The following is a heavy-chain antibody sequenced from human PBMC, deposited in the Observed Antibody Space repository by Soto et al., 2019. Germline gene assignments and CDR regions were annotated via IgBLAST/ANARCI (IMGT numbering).Heavy chain of an antibody. Sequence: EVQLLESGGGLVQPGGSLRLSCAASGFTFSSYAMSWVRQAPGKGLEWVSAISGSCGSTYHAESVKGRFTISRDNSKNTLFLQRNSLRAEDTAVYYCAKYEGAVAANGRCDPWGQGTLVTVSS. J-gene: IGHJ5*02. CDR2: ISGSCGST. CDR1: GFTFSSYA. D-gene: IGHD6-19*01. V-gene: IGHV3-23*01. CDR3: AKYEGAVAANGRCDP.